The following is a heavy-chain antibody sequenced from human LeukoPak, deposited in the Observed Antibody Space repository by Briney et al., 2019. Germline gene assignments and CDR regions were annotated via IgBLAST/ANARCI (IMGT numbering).Heavy chain of an antibody. CDR3: TTDLPHCSGGSCYGTGDY. Sequence: GGSLRLSCAASGFTFSNAWMSWVRQAPGKGLEWVGRIKSKTDGGTTDYAAPVKGRFTISRDDSKNTLYLQMNSLKTEDTAVYYCTTDLPHCSGGSCYGTGDYWGQGTLVTVSS. J-gene: IGHJ4*02. D-gene: IGHD2-15*01. CDR1: GFTFSNAW. CDR2: IKSKTDGGTT. V-gene: IGHV3-15*01.